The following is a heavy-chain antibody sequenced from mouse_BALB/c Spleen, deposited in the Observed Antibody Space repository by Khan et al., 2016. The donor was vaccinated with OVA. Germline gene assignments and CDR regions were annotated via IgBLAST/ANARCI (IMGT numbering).Heavy chain of an antibody. CDR2: INPDSSTI. CDR3: ARPGGYGAWFAY. CDR1: GFDFSRYW. D-gene: IGHD1-1*01. J-gene: IGHJ3*01. Sequence: EVKLLESGGGLVQPGGSLKLSCAASGFDFSRYWMSWVRQAPGIGLEWIGEINPDSSTINFTPSLKDKFIISRDNAKNTLYLQMSKVRSDDTALYYCARPGGYGAWFAYWGQGTLVTVSA. V-gene: IGHV4-1*02.